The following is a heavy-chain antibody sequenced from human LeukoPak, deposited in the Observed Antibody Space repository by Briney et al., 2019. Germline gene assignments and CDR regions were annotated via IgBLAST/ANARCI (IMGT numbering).Heavy chain of an antibody. CDR1: GFTFSSYA. V-gene: IGHV3-23*01. D-gene: IGHD1-26*01. Sequence: GGSLRLSCAASGFTFSSYAMSWVRQAPGKGLEWVSAISGSGGSTYYADSVKGRFTISRDNSKNTLYLQMNSLRAEDTAVYYCAKAGGSYLDYYYYGMGVWGQGTTVTVSS. CDR2: ISGSGGST. J-gene: IGHJ6*02. CDR3: AKAGGSYLDYYYYGMGV.